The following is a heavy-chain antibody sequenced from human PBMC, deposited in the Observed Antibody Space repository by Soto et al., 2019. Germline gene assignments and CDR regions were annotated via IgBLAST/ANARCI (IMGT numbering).Heavy chain of an antibody. CDR2: ISSISSTI. V-gene: IGHV3-48*01. Sequence: EVQLVESGGGLVQPGGSLRLSCAASGFTFSSYSMNWVRQAPGKGLEWVSYISSISSTIYYADSVKGRFTISRDNAKNSLYLQMNSLRAEYTAVYYCAREEGLLNWFDPWGQGTLVTVSS. CDR3: AREEGLLNWFDP. D-gene: IGHD1-26*01. J-gene: IGHJ5*02. CDR1: GFTFSSYS.